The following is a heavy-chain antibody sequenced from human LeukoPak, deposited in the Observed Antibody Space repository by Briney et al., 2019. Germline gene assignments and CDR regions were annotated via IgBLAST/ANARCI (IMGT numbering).Heavy chain of an antibody. CDR1: GFTFSDYY. V-gene: IGHV3-11*04. D-gene: IGHD6-6*01. CDR2: ISSSGSTI. Sequence: GGSLRLSCAASGFTFSDYYMSWLRQAPGKGLEWVSYISSSGSTIYYADSVKGRFTISRDNAKNSLYLQMNSLRAEDTAVYYCARARIAARDPPFDYWGQGTLVTVSS. J-gene: IGHJ4*02. CDR3: ARARIAARDPPFDY.